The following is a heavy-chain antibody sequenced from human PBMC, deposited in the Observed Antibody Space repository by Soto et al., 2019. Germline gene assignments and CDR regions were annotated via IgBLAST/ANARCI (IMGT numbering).Heavy chain of an antibody. CDR1: GGTFSSYT. Sequence: QVQLVHSGAEVKKPGSSVKVSCKASGGTFSSYTISWVRQDTGQGLEWMGRIIPILGIANYAQKFQGRVTITADKSTSTAYMELSSLRSEDTAVYYCARDRGDGGNSYWGPGTLVTVSS. D-gene: IGHD2-21*02. J-gene: IGHJ4*02. CDR2: IIPILGIA. V-gene: IGHV1-69*04. CDR3: ARDRGDGGNSY.